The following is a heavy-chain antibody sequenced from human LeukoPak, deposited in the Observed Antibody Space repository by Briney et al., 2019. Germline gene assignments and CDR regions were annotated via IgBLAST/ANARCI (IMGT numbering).Heavy chain of an antibody. CDR2: INPNSGGT. V-gene: IGHV1-2*02. CDR3: ASGAGSYSPDY. CDR1: GYTFTGYY. J-gene: IGHJ4*02. D-gene: IGHD3-10*01. Sequence: ASVNVSCKASGYTFTGYYMHGVRQAPGQGREWIVWINPNSGGTNYAQKFQGRVTMTSDTSISYIDLSRLKSDDTAVYYCASGAGSYSPDYWGQGTLVTVSS.